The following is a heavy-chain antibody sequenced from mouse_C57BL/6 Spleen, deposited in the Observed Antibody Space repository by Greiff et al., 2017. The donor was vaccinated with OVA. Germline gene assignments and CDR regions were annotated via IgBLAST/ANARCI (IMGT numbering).Heavy chain of an antibody. J-gene: IGHJ2*01. CDR2: IHPNSGST. CDR1: GYPFPSYW. Sequence: QVQLQQPGAELVKPGASVKLSCKASGYPFPSYWMHWVKQRPGQGLEWIGLIHPNSGSTNYNEKFKSKATLPVANSSRTAYMQLSSLASDDAAVYYCARTEGTPYYFDYWGQGTTLTVSS. D-gene: IGHD2-14*01. V-gene: IGHV1-64*01. CDR3: ARTEGTPYYFDY.